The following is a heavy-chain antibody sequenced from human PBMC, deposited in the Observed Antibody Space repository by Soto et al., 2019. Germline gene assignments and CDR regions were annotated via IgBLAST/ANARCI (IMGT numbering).Heavy chain of an antibody. D-gene: IGHD1-26*01. Sequence: QVQLQESGPGLVKPSQTLSLTCTVSGGSISSADYYWSWIRQPPGKGLEWIGYIYYNGSTYYNPSLQGQIAISVGTSKHQFSPQLSSVTAADTAVYYCARDLGQVGPFDYWGRGTLVTVSS. CDR1: GGSISSADYY. V-gene: IGHV4-30-4*01. CDR3: ARDLGQVGPFDY. CDR2: IYYNGST. J-gene: IGHJ4*02.